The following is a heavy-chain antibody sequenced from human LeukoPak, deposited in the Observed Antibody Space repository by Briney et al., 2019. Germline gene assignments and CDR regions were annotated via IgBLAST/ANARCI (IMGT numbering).Heavy chain of an antibody. CDR3: AKVAAGPDTLYYYYGMDV. CDR1: GFTFSSYA. V-gene: IGHV3-23*01. Sequence: GGSLRLSCAASGFTFSSYAMSWVRQAPGKGLEWVSAISGSGGSTYYADSVKGRFTISRDNSKNTLYLQMNSLRAEDTAVYYCAKVAAGPDTLYYYYGMDVWGQGTTVTVSS. D-gene: IGHD6-13*01. J-gene: IGHJ6*02. CDR2: ISGSGGST.